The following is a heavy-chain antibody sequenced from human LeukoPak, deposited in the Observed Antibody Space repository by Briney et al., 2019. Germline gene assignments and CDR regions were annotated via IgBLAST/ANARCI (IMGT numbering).Heavy chain of an antibody. V-gene: IGHV4-30-2*01. CDR3: ARDRGRGSGRYYYYYMDV. J-gene: IGHJ6*03. CDR2: IYHSGST. Sequence: SQTLSLTCTVSGGSISSGGYYWSWIRQPPGKGLEWIGYIYHSGSTYYNPSLKSRVTISVDRSKNQFSLKLSSVTAADTAVYYCARDRGRGSGRYYYYYMDVWGKGTTVTVSS. D-gene: IGHD6-19*01. CDR1: GGSISSGGYY.